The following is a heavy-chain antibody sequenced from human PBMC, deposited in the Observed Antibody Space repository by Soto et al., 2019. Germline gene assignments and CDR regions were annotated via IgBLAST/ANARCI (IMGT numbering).Heavy chain of an antibody. V-gene: IGHV3-30*18. J-gene: IGHJ4*02. D-gene: IGHD3-3*01. Sequence: QVQLVESGGGVVQPGRSLRLSCAASGFTFSSYGMHWVRQAPGKGLEWVAVISYDGSNKYYADSVKGRFTLSRDNSKNTLYLQMNSLRAEDTAVYYCAKDPFWSTTQNGDYWGKGTLVTVSS. CDR3: AKDPFWSTTQNGDY. CDR1: GFTFSSYG. CDR2: ISYDGSNK.